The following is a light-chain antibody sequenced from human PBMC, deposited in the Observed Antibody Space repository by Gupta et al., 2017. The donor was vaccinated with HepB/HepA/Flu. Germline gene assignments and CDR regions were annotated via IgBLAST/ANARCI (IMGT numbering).Light chain of an antibody. V-gene: IGLV3-19*01. CDR2: GKN. CDR1: SLRRSY. Sequence: SSELTQDPAVSVALGQTGRLPGQGDSLRRSYASWYQQKPGQAPVLFIYGKNNRPSGIPVRFSGSSSGNTASLTITGAQAEDEADYYCNSRDSSGNHPFGGGTKLTVL. CDR3: NSRDSSGNHP. J-gene: IGLJ2*01.